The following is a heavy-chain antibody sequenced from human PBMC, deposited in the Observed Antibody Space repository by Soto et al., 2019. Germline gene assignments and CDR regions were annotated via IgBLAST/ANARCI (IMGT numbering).Heavy chain of an antibody. D-gene: IGHD2-21*02. CDR1: GFTFSSYG. CDR3: AKDPSHGVVTSYYFDY. V-gene: IGHV3-30*18. CDR2: ISYDGSNK. Sequence: QVQLVESGGGVVQPGRSLRLSCAASGFTFSSYGMHWIRQAPGKGLEWVAVISYDGSNKYYADSVKGLFTISRDNSKNTPYLHMNSLRAEDTAVYYCAKDPSHGVVTSYYFDYWGQGTLVTVSS. J-gene: IGHJ4*02.